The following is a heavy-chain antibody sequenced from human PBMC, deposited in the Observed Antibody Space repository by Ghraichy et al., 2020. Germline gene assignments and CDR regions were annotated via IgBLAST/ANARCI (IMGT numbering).Heavy chain of an antibody. CDR3: ARGSRPDN. D-gene: IGHD2-2*01. Sequence: SETLSLTCTVSGGSISSYYWSWIRQPPGKGLEWIGYIYYSGSTNYNPSLKSRVTISVDTSKNQFSLKLSSVTAADTAVYYCARGSRPDNWGQGTLVTVSS. CDR1: GGSISSYY. CDR2: IYYSGST. J-gene: IGHJ4*02. V-gene: IGHV4-59*01.